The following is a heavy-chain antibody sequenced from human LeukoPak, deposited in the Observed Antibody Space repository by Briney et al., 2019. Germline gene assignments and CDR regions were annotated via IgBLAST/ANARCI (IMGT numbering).Heavy chain of an antibody. V-gene: IGHV4-39*07. CDR2: IYYSGIT. Sequence: SETLSLTCTVSGGSISSSSHYWGWTSQTPGKGLEWIGSIYYSGITYYNPSLKSRVTISVDTSKNQFSLKLSSVTAADTAVYYCARGHNWFDPWGQGTLVTVSP. J-gene: IGHJ5*02. CDR1: GGSISSSSHY. CDR3: ARGHNWFDP.